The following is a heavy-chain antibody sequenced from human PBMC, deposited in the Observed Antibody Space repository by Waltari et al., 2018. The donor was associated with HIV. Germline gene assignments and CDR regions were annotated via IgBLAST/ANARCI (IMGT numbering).Heavy chain of an antibody. D-gene: IGHD1-7*01. V-gene: IGHV4-61*02. J-gene: IGHJ6*02. CDR2: IYTSGST. CDR1: GGSISSGSYD. Sequence: QVQLQESGPGLVKPSQTLSLTCTVSGGSISSGSYDWSWIRQPAGKGLEWVGRIYTSGSTNYNPSLKSRVTISVDTSKNQFSLKLSSVTAADTAVYYCARDPGTTPSKPYYYGMDVWGQGTTVTVSS. CDR3: ARDPGTTPSKPYYYGMDV.